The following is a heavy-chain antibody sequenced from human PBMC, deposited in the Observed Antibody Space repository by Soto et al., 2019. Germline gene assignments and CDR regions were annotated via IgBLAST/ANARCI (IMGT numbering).Heavy chain of an antibody. CDR2: IYYSGST. V-gene: IGHV4-59*01. CDR3: ARYNWGSMGAFDV. D-gene: IGHD1-1*01. J-gene: IGHJ3*01. CDR1: GGSISSYY. Sequence: SETLSLTCTVSGGSISSYYWSWIRQPPGKGLEWIGYIYYSGSTNYNPPLKSRVTISVDTSKNQFSLKLSSVTAADTAVYYCARYNWGSMGAFDVWGQGTMVNVS.